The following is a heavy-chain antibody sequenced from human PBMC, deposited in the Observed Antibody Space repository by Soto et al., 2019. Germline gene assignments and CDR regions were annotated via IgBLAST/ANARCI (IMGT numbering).Heavy chain of an antibody. CDR2: IVVGSGNT. J-gene: IGHJ6*02. V-gene: IGHV1-58*01. CDR3: AGHSGSFPGRGYYHGLDV. D-gene: IGHD1-26*01. Sequence: QMQLVQSGPEVKKPGTSVKVSCKASGFTFTSSAVQWVRQARGQRLEWIGWIVVGSGNTIHAQKFQERVTITRDMSKNPAYLELSSLRSEDTAVYYCAGHSGSFPGRGYYHGLDVWGQGTTVTVSS. CDR1: GFTFTSSA.